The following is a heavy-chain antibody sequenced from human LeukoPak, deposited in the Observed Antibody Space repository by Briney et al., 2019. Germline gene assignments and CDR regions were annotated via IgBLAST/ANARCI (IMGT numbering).Heavy chain of an antibody. CDR3: AKGTGGTFYSACGY. D-gene: IGHD2-15*01. CDR1: GFTFSSYA. CDR2: ITGSGDST. J-gene: IGHJ4*02. V-gene: IGHV3-23*01. Sequence: GGSLRLSCAASGFTFSSYAMSWVRQAPGKGLEWVSVITGSGDSTYFADPVKGRFTISRDNSKNTVHLQMNSLRAEDTAVYFCAKGTGGTFYSACGYWGQGTLVTVSS.